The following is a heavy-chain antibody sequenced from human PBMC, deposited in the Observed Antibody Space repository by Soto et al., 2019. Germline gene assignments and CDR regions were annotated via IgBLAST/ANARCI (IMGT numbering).Heavy chain of an antibody. CDR1: GGTFSSYT. CDR2: IIPILGIA. Sequence: SVKVSCKASGGTFSSYTISWVRQAPGQGLEWMGRIIPILGIANYAQKFQGRVTITADKSTSTAYMELSSLRSEDTAVYYCARDLSGSYFDYYGMDVWGQGTTVTAP. V-gene: IGHV1-69*04. D-gene: IGHD1-26*01. CDR3: ARDLSGSYFDYYGMDV. J-gene: IGHJ6*02.